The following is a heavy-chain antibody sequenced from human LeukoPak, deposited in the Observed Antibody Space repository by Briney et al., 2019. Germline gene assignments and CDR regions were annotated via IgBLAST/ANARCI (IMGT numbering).Heavy chain of an antibody. CDR1: GGSISGGFMSGYH. Sequence: SETLSLTCSVSGGSISGGFMSGYHWSWIRKPAGKGLEWIGRIYTSESTNYNPSLKSRVTMSVDTSKNQFSLKLSSVTAADTAVYYCARYLSTYYYDSSGYYDAFDIWGQGTMVTVSS. CDR2: IYTSEST. V-gene: IGHV4-4*07. D-gene: IGHD3-22*01. J-gene: IGHJ3*02. CDR3: ARYLSTYYYDSSGYYDAFDI.